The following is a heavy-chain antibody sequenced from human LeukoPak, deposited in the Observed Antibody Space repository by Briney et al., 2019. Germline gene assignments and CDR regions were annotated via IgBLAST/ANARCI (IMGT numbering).Heavy chain of an antibody. V-gene: IGHV4-59*01. CDR1: GGSISSYY. Sequence: PSETLSLTCTVSGGSISSYYWSWIRQPPGKGLEWIGYIYYSGSTNYNPSLKSRVTISVDTSKNQFSLKLSSVTAADTAVYYCARTGLVGTWFDPWGQGTLVTVSS. CDR2: IYYSGST. J-gene: IGHJ5*02. D-gene: IGHD2-21*02. CDR3: ARTGLVGTWFDP.